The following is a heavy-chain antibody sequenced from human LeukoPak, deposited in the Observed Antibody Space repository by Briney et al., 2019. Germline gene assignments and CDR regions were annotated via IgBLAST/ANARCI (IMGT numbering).Heavy chain of an antibody. CDR3: AKRGKYFFDH. J-gene: IGHJ4*02. CDR2: FSGSSGNT. V-gene: IGHV3-23*01. CDR1: GFSFRSSV. D-gene: IGHD3-16*01. Sequence: GGSQRLSCAASGFSFRSSVMSWVRQAPGKGLEWVSTFSGSSGNTYYADSVKGRFTISSDNSKNTLYLQMNSLRDEDTAVYYCAKRGKYFFDHWGQGILVTVSS.